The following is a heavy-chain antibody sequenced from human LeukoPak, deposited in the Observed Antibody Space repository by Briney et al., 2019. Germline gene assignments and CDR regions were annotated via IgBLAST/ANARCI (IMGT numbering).Heavy chain of an antibody. J-gene: IGHJ4*02. V-gene: IGHV3-30*02. D-gene: IGHD3-10*01. Sequence: GGSLRLSCAASGFTFSSYGMHWVRLAPGKGLEWVAFIRYDGSNKYYADSVKGRFTISRDNSKNTLYLQMNSLRAEDTAVYYCAKDATMVRGVADFIDYWGQGTLVTVSS. CDR1: GFTFSSYG. CDR3: AKDATMVRGVADFIDY. CDR2: IRYDGSNK.